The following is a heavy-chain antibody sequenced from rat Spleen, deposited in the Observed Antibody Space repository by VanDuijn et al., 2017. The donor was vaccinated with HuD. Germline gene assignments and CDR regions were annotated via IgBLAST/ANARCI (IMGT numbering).Heavy chain of an antibody. Sequence: EVQLVESGGNLVQPGRSLKLSCVASGFTFSNYDMAWVRQAPTKGLEWVATISIGGDKTYYRDSVKGRLTISRENAKNTLYLQMDSLRSEDTATYYCARETGYNSYFDYWGQGVMVTVSS. V-gene: IGHV5S23*01. J-gene: IGHJ2*01. CDR3: ARETGYNSYFDY. D-gene: IGHD1-4*01. CDR2: ISIGGDKT. CDR1: GFTFSNYD.